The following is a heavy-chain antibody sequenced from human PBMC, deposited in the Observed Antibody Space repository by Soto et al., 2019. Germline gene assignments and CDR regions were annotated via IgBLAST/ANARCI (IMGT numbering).Heavy chain of an antibody. D-gene: IGHD4-17*01. V-gene: IGHV4-59*08. Sequence: SETLSLTCTVSGGSISSYYWSWIRQPPGKGLEWIGYIYYSGSTNYNPSLKSRVTISVDTSKNHFSLKLSSVTAADTAVYYCARHKDYGDYYYTPYYFDYWGQGTLVTVSS. J-gene: IGHJ4*02. CDR1: GGSISSYY. CDR3: ARHKDYGDYYYTPYYFDY. CDR2: IYYSGST.